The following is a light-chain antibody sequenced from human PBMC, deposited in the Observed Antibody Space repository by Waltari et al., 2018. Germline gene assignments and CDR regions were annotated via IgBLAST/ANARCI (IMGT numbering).Light chain of an antibody. CDR1: SLNIGINP. CDR2: ANY. V-gene: IGLV1-44*01. J-gene: IGLJ3*02. Sequence: QSVLTQPPLASGTPGQRVTIPCSGNSLNIGINPVTWYQQLPGTAPKLLIYANYHRPSGVPDRFSASKSDTSASLAISGLQSEDEADYFCATWDDSLNGRVFGGGTKLAVL. CDR3: ATWDDSLNGRV.